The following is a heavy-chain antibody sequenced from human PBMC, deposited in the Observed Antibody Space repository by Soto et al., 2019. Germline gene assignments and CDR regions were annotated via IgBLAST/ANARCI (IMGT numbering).Heavy chain of an antibody. CDR1: GGSISSGGYY. CDR2: IYYSGST. CDR3: ARYLLSIAARGFYY. Sequence: SETLSLTCTVSGGSISSGGYYWSWIRQHPGKGLEWIGYIYYSGSTYYNPSLKSRVTISVDTSKNQFSLKLIPVTAADTAVYYCARYLLSIAARGFYYWGQGTLGTVS. J-gene: IGHJ4*02. D-gene: IGHD6-6*01. V-gene: IGHV4-31*03.